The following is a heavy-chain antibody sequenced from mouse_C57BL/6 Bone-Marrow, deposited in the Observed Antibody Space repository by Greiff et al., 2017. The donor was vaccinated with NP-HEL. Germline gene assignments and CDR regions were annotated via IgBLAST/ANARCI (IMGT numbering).Heavy chain of an antibody. CDR2: IWSGGST. CDR3: ARNDYYGGY. D-gene: IGHD1-1*01. CDR1: GFSLTSYG. Sequence: VKLMESGPGLVQPSQSLSITCTVSGFSLTSYGVHWVRQSPGKGLDWLGVIWSGGSTDYNAAFISRLSISKDNSKSQVFFKMNSLQADDTAIYYCARNDYYGGYWGQGTLVTVSA. J-gene: IGHJ3*02. V-gene: IGHV2-2*01.